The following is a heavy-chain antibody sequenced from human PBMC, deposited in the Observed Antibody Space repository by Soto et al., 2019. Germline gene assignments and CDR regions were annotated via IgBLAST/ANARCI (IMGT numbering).Heavy chain of an antibody. CDR1: GFTFSNYG. CDR3: ARDYDWYLDS. V-gene: IGHV3-33*01. D-gene: IGHD3-9*01. Sequence: QVQLVESGGGVVQPGRSLRLSCAASGFTFSNYGMHWVRQAPGKGLEWVAVIWFDGGSEYYVGSVKGRFTISRDNSKNTLYLQMNSLRAEDTAVYYCARDYDWYLDSWGQGTLVTVSS. CDR2: IWFDGGSE. J-gene: IGHJ4*02.